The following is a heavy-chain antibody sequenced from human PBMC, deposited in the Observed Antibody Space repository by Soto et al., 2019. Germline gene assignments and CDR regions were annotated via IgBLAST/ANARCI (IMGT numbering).Heavy chain of an antibody. J-gene: IGHJ4*02. V-gene: IGHV4-59*08. D-gene: IGHD4-17*01. CDR2: IYYSVST. Sequence: QVQLQESGPGLVKPSETLSLTCTVSGGSISSYYWSWIRQPPGKGLEWIGYIYYSVSTNYNPSLKSRVTISVDTSKNQFSLKQSSVTAADTAVYYCARHETLHGDYYYWGQGTLVTVSS. CDR1: GGSISSYY. CDR3: ARHETLHGDYYY.